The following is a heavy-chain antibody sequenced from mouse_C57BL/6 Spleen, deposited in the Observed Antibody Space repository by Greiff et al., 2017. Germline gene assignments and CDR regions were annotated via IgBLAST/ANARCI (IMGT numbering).Heavy chain of an antibody. Sequence: QVHVKQPGAELVKPGASVKMSCKASGYTFTSYWLTWVKQRPGQGLEWIGYIYPGSGSTNYNEKLKRQATLTVNTTSSTAHKQRSSQTSEDAAVYYCARGGYVLRGYFDVWGTGTTVTVSS. CDR2: IYPGSGST. V-gene: IGHV1-55*01. CDR1: GYTFTSYW. D-gene: IGHD1-1*01. CDR3: ARGGYVLRGYFDV. J-gene: IGHJ1*03.